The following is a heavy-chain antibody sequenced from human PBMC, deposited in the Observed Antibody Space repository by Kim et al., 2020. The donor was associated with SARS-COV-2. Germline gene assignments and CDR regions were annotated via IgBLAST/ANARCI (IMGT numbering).Heavy chain of an antibody. Sequence: GGSLRLSCAASGFPLKNYGMSWVRQAPGKGLEWVSSITGSGATTYYADSVKGRFTISRDNSGGTLSLRMNSLRVEDTAVYFCARGLGGERYYFEYWGQG. CDR2: ITGSGATT. CDR3: ARGLGGERYYFEY. J-gene: IGHJ4*02. V-gene: IGHV3-23*01. CDR1: GFPLKNYG. D-gene: IGHD2-21*01.